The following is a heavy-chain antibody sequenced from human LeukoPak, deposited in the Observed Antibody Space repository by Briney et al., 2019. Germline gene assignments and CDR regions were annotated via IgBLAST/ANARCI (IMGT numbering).Heavy chain of an antibody. CDR2: IIPIFGTA. D-gene: IGHD3-10*01. CDR1: GPTLTSFT. CDR3: ASRGYGSGSYYGSDY. V-gene: IGHV1-69*13. J-gene: IGHJ4*02. Sequence: SVKVSCKASGPTLTSFTISRVRQAPGQRLEGRGGIIPIFGTANYAQKFQGRVTITADESTRTAYMELSSLRSEDTAVYYCASRGYGSGSYYGSDYWGQGTLVTVSS.